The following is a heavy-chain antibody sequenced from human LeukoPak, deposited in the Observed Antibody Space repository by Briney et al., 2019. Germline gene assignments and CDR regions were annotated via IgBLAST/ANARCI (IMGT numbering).Heavy chain of an antibody. CDR1: GGSISSYY. CDR2: IYYSGST. CDR3: ARVYDSSGYYEVQH. J-gene: IGHJ1*01. D-gene: IGHD3-22*01. V-gene: IGHV4-59*01. Sequence: SETLSLTCTVSGGSISSYYWSWIRQPPGKGLEWIGYIYYSGSTNYNPSLKSRVTISVDTSKNQFSLKLSSVTAADTAVYYCARVYDSSGYYEVQHWGQGTLVTVST.